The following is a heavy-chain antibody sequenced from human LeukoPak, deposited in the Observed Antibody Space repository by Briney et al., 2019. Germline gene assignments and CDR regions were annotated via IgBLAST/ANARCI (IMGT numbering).Heavy chain of an antibody. CDR2: IYHSGTT. CDR3: ASSLYYYYYGMDV. Sequence: SETLSLTCAVSGGSISSGGYFWSWIRQPPGKGLVWIGYIYHSGTTYYNPSLKSRVTISVDRSKNQFSLKLSSVTAADTAVYYCASSLYYYYYGMDVWGQGTTVTVSS. CDR1: GGSISSGGYF. V-gene: IGHV4-30-2*01. J-gene: IGHJ6*02.